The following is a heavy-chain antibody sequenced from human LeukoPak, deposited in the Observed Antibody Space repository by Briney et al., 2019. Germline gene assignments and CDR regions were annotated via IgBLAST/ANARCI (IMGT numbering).Heavy chain of an antibody. CDR2: IIPIFGTA. V-gene: IGHV1-69*06. CDR3: ARAGGGYDYFDY. D-gene: IGHD5-12*01. Sequence: GASVKVSCKASGGTFSSYAISWVRQAPGQGLEWMGGIIPIFGTANYAQKFQGRVAITADKSTSTAYMELSSLRSEDTAVYYCARAGGGYDYFDYWGQGTLVTVSS. J-gene: IGHJ4*02. CDR1: GGTFSSYA.